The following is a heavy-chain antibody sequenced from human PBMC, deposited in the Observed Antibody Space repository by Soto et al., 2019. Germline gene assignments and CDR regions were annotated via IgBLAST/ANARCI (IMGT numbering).Heavy chain of an antibody. Sequence: SETLSLTCSVSSDSMNSGGYYWSWIRQHPGKGLEWMGYIYSNGDTYYNPSLKSRVTISVDTSKNQFSLNLTSVTAADTAVYYCARRGGSSSGYYYYAMDVWGQGTTVTVSS. CDR2: IYSNGDT. J-gene: IGHJ6*02. CDR1: SDSMNSGGYY. D-gene: IGHD6-6*01. CDR3: ARRGGSSSGYYYYAMDV. V-gene: IGHV4-31*03.